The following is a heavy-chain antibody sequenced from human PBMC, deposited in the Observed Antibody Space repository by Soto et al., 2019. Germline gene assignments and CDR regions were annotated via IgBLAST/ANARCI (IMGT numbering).Heavy chain of an antibody. CDR1: GGSISSSSYY. Sequence: SETLSLTCTVSGGSISSSSYYWGWIRQPPGKGLEWIGSIYYSGSTYYNPSLKSRVTISVDTSKNQFSLKLSSVTAADTAVYYCARRGYCSGGSCKKGWFDPWGQGTLVTVSS. J-gene: IGHJ5*02. V-gene: IGHV4-39*01. D-gene: IGHD2-15*01. CDR3: ARRGYCSGGSCKKGWFDP. CDR2: IYYSGST.